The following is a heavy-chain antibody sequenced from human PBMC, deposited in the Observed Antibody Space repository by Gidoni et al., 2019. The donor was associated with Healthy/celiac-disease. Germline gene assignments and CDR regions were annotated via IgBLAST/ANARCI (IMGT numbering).Heavy chain of an antibody. D-gene: IGHD3-16*02. CDR1: GFTFSSYG. V-gene: IGHV3-7*01. Sequence: EVQLVESGGGLVQPGGSLRLSCAASGFTFSSYGMSWVRQAPGKWLVLVANITQAGSEKYYVDSVKGPFTISRDNAKNSLYLHMNSLRAEDTAVYYCARDGDYVWGSYRPYYFDYWGQGTLVTVSS. CDR3: ARDGDYVWGSYRPYYFDY. CDR2: ITQAGSEK. J-gene: IGHJ4*02.